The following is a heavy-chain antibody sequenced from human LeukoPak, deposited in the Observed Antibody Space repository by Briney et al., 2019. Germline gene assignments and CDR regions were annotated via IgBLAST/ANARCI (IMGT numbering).Heavy chain of an antibody. V-gene: IGHV1-18*04. Sequence: ASVKVSCKASRYTFTGYYMHWVRQAPGQGLVWMGWISAYNGNTNYAQKLQGRVTMTTDTSTSTAYMKLRSLRSDDTAVYYCARDRSSSGWYPYDAFDIWGQGTMVTVSS. CDR2: ISAYNGNT. D-gene: IGHD6-19*01. CDR3: ARDRSSSGWYPYDAFDI. CDR1: RYTFTGYY. J-gene: IGHJ3*02.